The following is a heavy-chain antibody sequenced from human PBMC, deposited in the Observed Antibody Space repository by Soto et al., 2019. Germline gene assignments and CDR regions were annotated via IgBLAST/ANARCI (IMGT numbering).Heavy chain of an antibody. J-gene: IGHJ4*02. Sequence: GGSLRLSCAASGFTFTRYSMNWVRQAPGKGLEWVSSISSTTNYIYYGDSMKGRVTISRDNAKNSLYLEMNSLRAEDTAVYYCARESEDLTSNFDYWGQGTLVTVSS. CDR3: ARESEDLTSNFDY. CDR1: GFTFTRYS. V-gene: IGHV3-21*06. CDR2: ISSTTNYI.